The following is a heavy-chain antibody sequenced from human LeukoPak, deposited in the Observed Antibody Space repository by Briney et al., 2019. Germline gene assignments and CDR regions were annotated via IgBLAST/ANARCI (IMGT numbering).Heavy chain of an antibody. CDR1: GGTFSSYT. CDR3: ARSYDYVWGSHFDY. V-gene: IGHV1-69*02. D-gene: IGHD3-16*01. Sequence: GASVKVSCKASGGTFSSYTISWVRQAPGQGLEWMGRIIPILGIANYAQKFQGRVTIIADKSTSTAYMELSSLRSEDTAVYYCARSYDYVWGSHFDYWGQGTLVTVSS. J-gene: IGHJ4*02. CDR2: IIPILGIA.